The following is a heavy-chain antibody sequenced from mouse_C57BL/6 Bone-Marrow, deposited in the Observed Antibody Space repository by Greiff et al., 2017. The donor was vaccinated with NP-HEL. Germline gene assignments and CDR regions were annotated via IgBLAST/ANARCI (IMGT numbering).Heavy chain of an antibody. D-gene: IGHD2-1*01. Sequence: EVKLVESGGGLVQPGGSMKLSCVASGFTFSNYWMNWVRQSPEKGLEWVAQIRLKSDNYATHYAESVKGRFTISRDDSKSSVYLQMNNLRAEDTGIYYCTEDYGNLWFAYWGQGTLVTVSA. V-gene: IGHV6-3*01. CDR2: IRLKSDNYAT. CDR3: TEDYGNLWFAY. CDR1: GFTFSNYW. J-gene: IGHJ3*01.